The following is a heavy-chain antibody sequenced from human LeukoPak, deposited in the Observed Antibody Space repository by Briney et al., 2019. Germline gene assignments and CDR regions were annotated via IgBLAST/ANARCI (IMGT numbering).Heavy chain of an antibody. CDR3: ARADATTATTGDY. CDR1: GFTFSTYS. CDR2: IRSGISTI. J-gene: IGHJ4*02. V-gene: IGHV3-48*01. Sequence: PGGSLRLSCAASGFTFSTYSMNWVRQAPGRGLEWVSYIRSGISTIYYADSVRGRFTIYRYNPNNSLYLQTSSLRADDTAVYSSARADATTATTGDYWGQGTLVTVSS. D-gene: IGHD4-11*01.